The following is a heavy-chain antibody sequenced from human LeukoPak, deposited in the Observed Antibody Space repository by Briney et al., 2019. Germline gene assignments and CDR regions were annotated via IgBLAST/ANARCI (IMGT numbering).Heavy chain of an antibody. J-gene: IGHJ4*02. CDR3: ARGLPGYSSSWFDY. Sequence: SETLSLTCTVSGGSISSFYWSWIRQPAGKGLEWIGRIYTSGSTNYNPSLKSRVTMSVDTSKNQFSLKLSSVTAADTAVYYCARGLPGYSSSWFDYWGQGTLVTVSS. V-gene: IGHV4-4*07. D-gene: IGHD6-13*01. CDR1: GGSISSFY. CDR2: IYTSGST.